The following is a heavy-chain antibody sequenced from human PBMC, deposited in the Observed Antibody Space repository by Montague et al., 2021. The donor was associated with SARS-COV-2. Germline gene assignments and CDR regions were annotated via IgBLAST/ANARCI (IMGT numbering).Heavy chain of an antibody. CDR3: VWGNLPSCSDAFYYPFDL. J-gene: IGHJ5*02. Sequence: SLRLSCAASGFTFNNHAMNWVRQAPGKRLEWVSSIVGSGIGAYSTYYPNSVKGRFTVSRDNAKNTESLQMESLRAEDTDVYYCVWGNLPSCSDAFYYPFDLWGQGTLVTVSS. CDR1: GFTFNNHA. D-gene: IGHD2-15*01. V-gene: IGHV3-23*01. CDR2: IVGSGIGAYST.